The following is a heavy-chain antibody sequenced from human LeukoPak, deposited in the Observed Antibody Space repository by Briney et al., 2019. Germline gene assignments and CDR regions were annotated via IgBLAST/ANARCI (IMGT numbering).Heavy chain of an antibody. V-gene: IGHV1-69*05. CDR1: GGTFSSYA. J-gene: IGHJ6*03. CDR3: ARGAPSSSLYYYYMDV. CDR2: IIPIFGTA. Sequence: ASVKVSCKASGGTFSSYAISWVRQAPGQGLKWMGGIIPIFGTANYAQKFQRRVTITTDESTSTAYMELSSLRSEDTAVYYCARGAPSSSLYYYYMDVWGKGTTVTVSS. D-gene: IGHD6-6*01.